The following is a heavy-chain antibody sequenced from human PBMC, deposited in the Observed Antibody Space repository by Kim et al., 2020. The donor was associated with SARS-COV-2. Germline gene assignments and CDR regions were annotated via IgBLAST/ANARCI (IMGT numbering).Heavy chain of an antibody. CDR2: IWYDGSNK. CDR1: GFTFSSYG. CDR3: AKDLGQWLTGGRYYGMDV. J-gene: IGHJ6*02. Sequence: GGSLRLSCAASGFTFSSYGMHWVRQAPGKGLEWEAVIWYDGSNKYYADSVKGRFTISRDNSKNTLYLQMNSLRAEDTAVYYCAKDLGQWLTGGRYYGMDVWGQGTTVTVSS. D-gene: IGHD6-19*01. V-gene: IGHV3-33*06.